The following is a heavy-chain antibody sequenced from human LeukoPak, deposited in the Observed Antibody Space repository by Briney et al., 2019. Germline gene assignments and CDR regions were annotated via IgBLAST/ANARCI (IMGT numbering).Heavy chain of an antibody. J-gene: IGHJ4*02. D-gene: IGHD1-26*01. CDR2: IYYSGST. Sequence: SETLSLTCTVSGGSISSSSYYWGWIRQPPGKGLEWIGSIYYSGSTNYNPSLKSRVTISVDTSKNQLSLRLSSVTAADTAVYYCARGRVVGASTPYFDYWGQGTLVTVSS. CDR1: GGSISSSSYY. V-gene: IGHV4-39*07. CDR3: ARGRVVGASTPYFDY.